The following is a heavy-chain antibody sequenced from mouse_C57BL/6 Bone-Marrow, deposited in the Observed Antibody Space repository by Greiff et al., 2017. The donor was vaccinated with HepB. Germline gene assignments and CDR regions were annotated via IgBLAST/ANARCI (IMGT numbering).Heavy chain of an antibody. CDR3: ARDASFAY. CDR2: SRNKANDYTT. V-gene: IGHV7-1*01. Sequence: EVKLVESGGGLVQSGRSLRLSCATSGFTFSDFYMEWVRQAPGKGLEWIAASRNKANDYTTEYSASVKGRFIVSRDTSQSILYLQMNALRAEDTAIYYCARDASFAYWGQGTLVTVSA. J-gene: IGHJ3*01. CDR1: GFTFSDFY.